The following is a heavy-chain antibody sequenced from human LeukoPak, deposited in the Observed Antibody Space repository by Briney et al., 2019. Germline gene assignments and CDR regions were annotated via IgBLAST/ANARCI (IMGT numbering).Heavy chain of an antibody. J-gene: IGHJ6*02. D-gene: IGHD2-15*01. V-gene: IGHV4-31*03. Sequence: PSQTLSLTCTASGGSISSGGYYWSWIRQHPGKGLEWTGYIYYSGSTYYNPSLKSRVTISVDTSKNQFSLKLSSVTAADTAVYYCARDKVVVAATPDYYYYGMDVWGQGTTVTVSS. CDR3: ARDKVVVAATPDYYYYGMDV. CDR1: GGSISSGGYY. CDR2: IYYSGST.